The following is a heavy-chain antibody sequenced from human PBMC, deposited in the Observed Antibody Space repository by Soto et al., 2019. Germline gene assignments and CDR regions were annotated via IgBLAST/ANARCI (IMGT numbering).Heavy chain of an antibody. CDR3: ARGHGTPYSYTYYFDY. CDR1: GFTFSDYY. V-gene: IGHV3-11*05. Sequence: QVQLVESGGGLVKPGGSLRLSCAASGFTFSDYYMSWIRQAPGKGLEWVSYISSSSSYTNYADSEKGRFTISRDNAKNSLYLQMNSLRAEDTAVYYCARGHGTPYSYTYYFDYWGQGTLVTVSS. J-gene: IGHJ4*02. D-gene: IGHD5-18*01. CDR2: ISSSSSYT.